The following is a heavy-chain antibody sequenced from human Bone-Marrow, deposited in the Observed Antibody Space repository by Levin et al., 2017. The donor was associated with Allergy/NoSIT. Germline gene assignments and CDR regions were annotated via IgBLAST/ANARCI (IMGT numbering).Heavy chain of an antibody. CDR3: AREIAAATLEFDY. CDR2: IYYSGST. J-gene: IGHJ4*02. Sequence: GSLRLSCTVSGGFMRSSSYYWGWIRQPPGKGLEWIGSIYYSGSTYYNPSLKSRVIISVDTSKNQFSLKLNSVTAADTAVYYCAREIAAATLEFDYWGQGTLVTVSS. V-gene: IGHV4-39*07. D-gene: IGHD6-13*01. CDR1: GGFMRSSSYY.